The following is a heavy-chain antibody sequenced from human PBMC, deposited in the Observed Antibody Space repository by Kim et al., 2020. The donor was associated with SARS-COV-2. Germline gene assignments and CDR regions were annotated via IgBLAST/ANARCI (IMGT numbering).Heavy chain of an antibody. D-gene: IGHD4-4*01. CDR1: GFTFSSYW. Sequence: GGSLRLSCAASGFTFSSYWMSWVRQAPGKGLEWVANIKQDGSEKYYVDSVKGRFTISRDNAKNSLYLQMNSLRAEDTAVYYCAREGDTVTTFVGAGAFDIWGQGTMVTVSS. V-gene: IGHV3-7*03. CDR3: AREGDTVTTFVGAGAFDI. CDR2: IKQDGSEK. J-gene: IGHJ3*02.